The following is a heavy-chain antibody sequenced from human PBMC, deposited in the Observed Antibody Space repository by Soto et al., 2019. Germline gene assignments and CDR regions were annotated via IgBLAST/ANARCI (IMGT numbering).Heavy chain of an antibody. Sequence: LSLTCTVSGASISNYYWSWIRQPAGKGLECLGRIYASGTTTYNPSLRSRVTMSVDTSKNQFSLNLNSVTAADTAVYYCARESRSELGTVEYWGQGTLVTVS. V-gene: IGHV4-4*07. CDR3: ARESRSELGTVEY. CDR2: IYASGTT. CDR1: GASISNYY. J-gene: IGHJ4*02. D-gene: IGHD1-1*01.